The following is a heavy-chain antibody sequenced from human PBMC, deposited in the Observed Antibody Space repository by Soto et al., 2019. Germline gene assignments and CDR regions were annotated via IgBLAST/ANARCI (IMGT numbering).Heavy chain of an antibody. CDR3: ARDMHAGFTHYFDP. J-gene: IGHJ5*02. D-gene: IGHD1-26*01. CDR1: GFTFNSYS. CDR2: MSRSSRYI. Sequence: PGGSLRLSCAASGFTFNSYSMNWVRQAPGKGLEWVSSMSRSSRYIYYADSVKGRFTISRDNARNSVYLQMNSLRAEDTAVYYCARDMHAGFTHYFDPWGQGTLVTVSS. V-gene: IGHV3-21*04.